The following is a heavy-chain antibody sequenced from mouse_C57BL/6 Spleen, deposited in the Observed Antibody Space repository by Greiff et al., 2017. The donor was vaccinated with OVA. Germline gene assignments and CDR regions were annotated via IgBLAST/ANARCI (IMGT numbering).Heavy chain of an antibody. D-gene: IGHD1-1*01. CDR3: ARLGYYGSRVTHWYFDV. CDR1: GYTFTSYD. V-gene: IGHV1-85*01. Sequence: QVQLQQSGPELVKPGASVKLSCKASGYTFTSYDINWVKQRPGQGLEWIGWIYPRDGSTKYNEKFKGKATLTVDTSSSTAYMELHSLTSEDSAVYFCARLGYYGSRVTHWYFDVWGTGTTVTVSS. CDR2: IYPRDGST. J-gene: IGHJ1*03.